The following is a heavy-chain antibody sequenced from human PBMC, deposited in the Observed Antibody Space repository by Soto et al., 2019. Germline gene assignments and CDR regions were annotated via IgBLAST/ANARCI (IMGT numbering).Heavy chain of an antibody. CDR2: TYYRSKWYN. CDR1: GDSVSSNSAA. Sequence: SQTLSLTCDISGDSVSSNSAAWSWIRQSPSRGLEWLGRTYYRSKWYNDYAISVRSRITINPDTSKNQFSLQLNSVTPEDTAVYYCASSAERMTIFGVVIPRFDYWGQGTLVTVSS. J-gene: IGHJ4*02. V-gene: IGHV6-1*01. CDR3: ASSAERMTIFGVVIPRFDY. D-gene: IGHD3-3*01.